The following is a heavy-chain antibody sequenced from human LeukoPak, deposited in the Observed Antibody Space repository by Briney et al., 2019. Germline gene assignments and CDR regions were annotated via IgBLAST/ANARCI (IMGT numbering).Heavy chain of an antibody. CDR1: GFTFSSYG. CDR3: ATIPLKGSEYFPH. D-gene: IGHD2-2*02. Sequence: GGTLRLSCAASGFTFSSYGMSWVRQAPGKGLEWVSVITGSGGHTVYADSVKGRFTISRDNSNNTLYLQMNSLRAEDTAIYYCATIPLKGSEYFPHWGQGTLVTVSS. V-gene: IGHV3-23*01. J-gene: IGHJ1*01. CDR2: ITGSGGHT.